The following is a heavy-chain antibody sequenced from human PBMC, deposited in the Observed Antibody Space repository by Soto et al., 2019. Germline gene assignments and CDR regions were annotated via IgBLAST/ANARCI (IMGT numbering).Heavy chain of an antibody. D-gene: IGHD2-15*01. V-gene: IGHV3-48*02. J-gene: IGHJ3*02. CDR2: ISSSSSTI. CDR1: GFTFSSYS. Sequence: GGSLRLSCAASGFTFSSYSMNWVRQAPGKGLEWVSYISSSSSTIYYADSVKGRFTISRDNAKNSLYLQMNSLRDEDTAVYYCARGVAIVVVVAADPTIDAFDIWGQGTMVTVSS. CDR3: ARGVAIVVVVAADPTIDAFDI.